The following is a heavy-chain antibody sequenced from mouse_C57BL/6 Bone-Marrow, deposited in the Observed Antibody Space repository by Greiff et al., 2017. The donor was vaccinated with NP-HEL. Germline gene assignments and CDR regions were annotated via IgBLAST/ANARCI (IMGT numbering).Heavy chain of an antibody. V-gene: IGHV5-16*01. CDR1: GFTFSDYY. CDR2: INYDGSST. J-gene: IGHJ2*01. Sequence: DVKLVESEGGLVQPGSSMKLSCTASGFTFSDYYMAWVRQVPEKGLEWVANINYDGSSTYYLDSLKSRFIISRDNAKNILYLQMSSLKSEDTATYYCARENYGSSLYYFDYWGQGTTLTVSS. CDR3: ARENYGSSLYYFDY. D-gene: IGHD1-1*01.